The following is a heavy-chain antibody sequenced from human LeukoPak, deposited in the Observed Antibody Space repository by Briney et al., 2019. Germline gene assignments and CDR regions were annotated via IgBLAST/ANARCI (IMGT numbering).Heavy chain of an antibody. V-gene: IGHV3-66*01. CDR3: SILYYYDSSQPY. CDR1: GFAVSRDY. J-gene: IGHJ4*02. Sequence: QPGGSLRLSCAASGFAVSRDYMSWVRQAPGKGLEWVSVIYSGGATYYADSVKGRFTISRDNSKNTVYLQMNSLRAEDTAVYYCSILYYYDSSQPYWGQGTLVTVSS. CDR2: IYSGGAT. D-gene: IGHD3-22*01.